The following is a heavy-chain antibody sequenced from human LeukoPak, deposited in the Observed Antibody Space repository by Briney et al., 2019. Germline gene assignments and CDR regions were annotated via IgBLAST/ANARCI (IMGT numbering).Heavy chain of an antibody. CDR2: ISSSSSYI. CDR1: GFTFSSYS. CDR3: ASRVGATLATDY. D-gene: IGHD1-26*01. V-gene: IGHV3-21*01. Sequence: KPGGSLRLSCAASGFTFSSYSMNWVRQAPGKGLEWVSSISSSSSYIYYADSVKGRFTISRDNAKNSLYLQMNSLRAEDTAVYYCASRVGATLATDYWGQGTLVTVSS. J-gene: IGHJ4*02.